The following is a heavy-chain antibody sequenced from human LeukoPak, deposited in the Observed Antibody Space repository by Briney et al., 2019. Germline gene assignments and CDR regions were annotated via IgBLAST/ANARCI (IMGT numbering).Heavy chain of an antibody. D-gene: IGHD1-26*01. J-gene: IGHJ2*01. CDR2: IYYSGST. V-gene: IGHV4-39*07. Sequence: SETLSLTCTVSGGSVSRSPYYWGWIRQPPGKGLEWIGNIYYSGSTYYNPSLKSRVTISVDTSKNQFSLKVTSVTAADTAVYYCARQMWELRRTGWYFDLWGRGTLVTVSS. CDR3: ARQMWELRRTGWYFDL. CDR1: GGSVSRSPYY.